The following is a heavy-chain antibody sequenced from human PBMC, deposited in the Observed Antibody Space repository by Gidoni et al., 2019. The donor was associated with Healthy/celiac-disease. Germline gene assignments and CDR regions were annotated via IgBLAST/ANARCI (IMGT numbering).Heavy chain of an antibody. CDR1: GFTFSSYA. J-gene: IGHJ4*02. CDR3: AKAHIAADFDY. D-gene: IGHD6-13*01. Sequence: EVQLLESGGGVVQPGGSLRLSWADSGFTFSSYAMSWVRQAPGKGLEWVSAISGSGGSTYYADSVKGRFTISRDNSKNTLYLQMNSLRAEDTAVYYCAKAHIAADFDYWGQGTLVTVSS. V-gene: IGHV3-23*01. CDR2: ISGSGGST.